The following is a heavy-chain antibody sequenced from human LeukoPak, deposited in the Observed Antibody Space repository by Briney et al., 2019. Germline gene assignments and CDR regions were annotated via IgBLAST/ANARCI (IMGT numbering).Heavy chain of an antibody. V-gene: IGHV3-21*01. Sequence: GGSLRLSCAASGFTFGAYTINWVRQAPGKGLEWVSCIFSRSESILYADSVKGRFTISRDNAKNSLYLQMDSLRVEDTAVYYCARDFFHSSDSRPFDYWGQGTPVTVSS. CDR2: IFSRSESI. CDR3: ARDFFHSSDSRPFDY. J-gene: IGHJ4*02. D-gene: IGHD3-22*01. CDR1: GFTFGAYT.